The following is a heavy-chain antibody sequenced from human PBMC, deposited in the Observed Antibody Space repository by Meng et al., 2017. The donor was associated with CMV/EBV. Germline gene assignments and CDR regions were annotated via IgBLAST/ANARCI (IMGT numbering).Heavy chain of an antibody. CDR3: VFPKGGRGDDAFDI. CDR2: ISSGGDII. V-gene: IGHV3-11*04. Sequence: GGSLRLSCAASGFIFSDYYMNWIRQAPGKGLEWVSYISSGGDIIHYADSVKGRFTLSRDNAKNSLYLQMNSLRAEDTAMYYCVFPKGGRGDDAFDIWGQGTMVTVSS. CDR1: GFIFSDYY. D-gene: IGHD7-27*01. J-gene: IGHJ3*02.